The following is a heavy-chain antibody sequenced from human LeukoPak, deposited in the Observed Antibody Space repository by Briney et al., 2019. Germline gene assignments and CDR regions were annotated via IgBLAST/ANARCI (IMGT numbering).Heavy chain of an antibody. J-gene: IGHJ4*02. Sequence: SETLSLTCTVSGGSISSGTHYYNWIRQHPGKGLEWIGYIYYTGITSYNPSLKSRVTMSVDMSMNQVSLKVTSLTAADTAVYYCAASSGVTLGRFWGQGALVTVSS. CDR3: AASSGVTLGRF. D-gene: IGHD3-16*01. V-gene: IGHV4-31*03. CDR2: IYYTGIT. CDR1: GGSISSGTHY.